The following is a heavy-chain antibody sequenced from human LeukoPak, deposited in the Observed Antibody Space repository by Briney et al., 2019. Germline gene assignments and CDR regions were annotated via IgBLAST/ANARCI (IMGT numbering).Heavy chain of an antibody. CDR3: ARDLSTSMIVANFDY. D-gene: IGHD3-22*01. CDR2: ISSTSKYI. Sequence: GGSLRLSCAVSGLDFNTFSVNWVRQAPGKGLEWVSSISSTSKYIYYADSVKGRFTISRDNAKNSLYLQMNSLRAEDTAVYYCARDLSTSMIVANFDYWGQGTLVTVSS. V-gene: IGHV3-21*01. CDR1: GLDFNTFS. J-gene: IGHJ4*02.